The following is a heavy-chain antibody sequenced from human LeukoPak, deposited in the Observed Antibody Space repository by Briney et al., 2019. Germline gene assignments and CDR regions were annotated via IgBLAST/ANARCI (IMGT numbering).Heavy chain of an antibody. Sequence: GASVKVSCKTSGGTFLSHTFSWVRQAPGQGLEWMGKITPVISTANYAQTFQGRVSIYADKSTTTVYMDLSGLRPDDTAVYYCARVNLRGSNYNWFDPWGQGTRVTVSS. V-gene: IGHV1-69*08. D-gene: IGHD3-10*01. CDR3: ARVNLRGSNYNWFDP. CDR1: GGTFLSHT. CDR2: ITPVISTA. J-gene: IGHJ5*02.